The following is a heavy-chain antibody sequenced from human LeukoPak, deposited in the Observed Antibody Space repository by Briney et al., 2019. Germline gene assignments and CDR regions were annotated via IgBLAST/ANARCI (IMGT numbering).Heavy chain of an antibody. D-gene: IGHD2-15*01. CDR1: GGSISSYY. V-gene: IGHV4-59*08. CDR3: ARPMTQSRLYAFDI. J-gene: IGHJ3*02. Sequence: PSETLSLTCTVSGGSISSYYWSWMRQPPGKGLEWIGYIYYSGSTNYNPSLKSRVTISVDTSKNQFSLKLSSVTAADTAVYYCARPMTQSRLYAFDIWGQGTMVTVSS. CDR2: IYYSGST.